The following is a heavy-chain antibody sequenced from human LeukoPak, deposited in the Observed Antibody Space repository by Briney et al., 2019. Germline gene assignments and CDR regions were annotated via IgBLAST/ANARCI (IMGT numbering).Heavy chain of an antibody. CDR3: VKEIGTPY. J-gene: IGHJ4*02. D-gene: IGHD2-15*01. CDR2: MYSGGST. Sequence: PGGSLRLSCAASGFTVSSNYMSWVRQAPGKGLEWVSIMYSGGSTYYADSVKGRFTISRDNSKNTLYLQMNSLRAEDTAVYYCVKEIGTPYWGQGTLVTISS. CDR1: GFTVSSNY. V-gene: IGHV3-53*05.